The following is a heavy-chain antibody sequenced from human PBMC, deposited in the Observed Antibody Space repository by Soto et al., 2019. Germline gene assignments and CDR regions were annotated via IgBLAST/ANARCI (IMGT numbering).Heavy chain of an antibody. V-gene: IGHV3-21*01. CDR1: GFTFSNYS. D-gene: IGHD3-10*01. Sequence: VLSLRLSFAASGFTFSNYSMNWFRQAPGKGLEWVSSISSSSSYIYYADSVEGRFTISRDNAKNSLYLQMNSLRAEDTAVYYGARERETYGGMEVWGQGTTVTV. J-gene: IGHJ6*02. CDR3: ARERETYGGMEV. CDR2: ISSSSSYI.